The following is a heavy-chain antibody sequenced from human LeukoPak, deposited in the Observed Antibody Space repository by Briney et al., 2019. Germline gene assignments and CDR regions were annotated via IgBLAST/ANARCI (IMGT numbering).Heavy chain of an antibody. D-gene: IGHD3-16*01. CDR2: ISSASSII. CDR1: GFSFNIYT. V-gene: IGHV3-48*02. Sequence: GGSLRLSCAASGFSFNIYTMNWVRQAPGKGLEWVSYISSASSIIYYADSVKGRFTISRDNAKNSLYLQMNSLRDEDTAIYYCARENRALGDFWGQGTPVTVSS. J-gene: IGHJ4*02. CDR3: ARENRALGDF.